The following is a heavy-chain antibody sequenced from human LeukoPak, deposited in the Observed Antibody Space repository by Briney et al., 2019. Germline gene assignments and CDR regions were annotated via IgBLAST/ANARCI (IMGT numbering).Heavy chain of an antibody. CDR2: INPNSGGT. Sequence: ASVKVSCKASGGTFSSYAISWVRQAPGQGLEWMGWINPNSGGTNYAQKFQGRVTMTRDTSISTAYMELSRLRSDDTAVYYCARDGGVRVPAASFDYWGQGTLVTVSS. V-gene: IGHV1-2*02. CDR3: ARDGGVRVPAASFDY. J-gene: IGHJ4*02. D-gene: IGHD2-2*01. CDR1: GGTFSSYA.